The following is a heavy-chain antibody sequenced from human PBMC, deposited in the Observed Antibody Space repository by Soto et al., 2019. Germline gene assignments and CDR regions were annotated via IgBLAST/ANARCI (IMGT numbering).Heavy chain of an antibody. CDR3: VRDQDSRGYSVFNL. Sequence: PSETLSLTCTVSGGSISTYYWTWIRQSPGKGPEWIGYVYHSGTTNYNPSLESRVTMSLDTSKNQFSLKLSSVTAADTAVYYCVRDQDSRGYSVFNLWGQGTQVTVSS. CDR1: GGSISTYY. J-gene: IGHJ5*02. CDR2: VYHSGTT. D-gene: IGHD3-22*01. V-gene: IGHV4-59*12.